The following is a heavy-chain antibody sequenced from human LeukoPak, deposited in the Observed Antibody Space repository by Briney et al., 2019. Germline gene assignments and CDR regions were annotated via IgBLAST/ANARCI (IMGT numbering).Heavy chain of an antibody. CDR1: GGSISSSGYY. Sequence: SETLSLTCTVSGGSISSSGYYWGWIRQPPGKGLEWIGSINYGGSTYYNPSLKSRVIISVDTSKNQFSLKLSSVTAADTAVYYCASLTDTRYCSSTSCGNFDYWGQGTLVTVSS. CDR2: INYGGST. D-gene: IGHD2-2*01. CDR3: ASLTDTRYCSSTSCGNFDY. V-gene: IGHV4-39*07. J-gene: IGHJ4*02.